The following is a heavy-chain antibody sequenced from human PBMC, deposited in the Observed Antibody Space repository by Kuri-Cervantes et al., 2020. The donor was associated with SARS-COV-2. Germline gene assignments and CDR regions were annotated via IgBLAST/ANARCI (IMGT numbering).Heavy chain of an antibody. D-gene: IGHD3-22*01. V-gene: IGHV3-48*01. Sequence: GGSLRLSCAASGFTFSSYSMNWVRQAPGKGLEWVSYISSGSSTIYYADSVKGRFTISRDNAKNSLYLQMNSLRAEDTAVYYCSRTYDSSGSLYYYYYMDVWGKGTTVTDSS. J-gene: IGHJ6*03. CDR2: ISSGSSTI. CDR1: GFTFSSYS. CDR3: SRTYDSSGSLYYYYYMDV.